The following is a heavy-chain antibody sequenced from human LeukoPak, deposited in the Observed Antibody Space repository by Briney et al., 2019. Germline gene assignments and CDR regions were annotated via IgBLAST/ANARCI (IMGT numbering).Heavy chain of an antibody. CDR2: IYYSGST. CDR3: ARVPVAGRTFDY. D-gene: IGHD6-19*01. CDR1: GGSISSYY. J-gene: IGHJ4*02. V-gene: IGHV4-59*01. Sequence: SETLSLTCTVSGGSISSYYWSWIRQPPGKGLEWIGYIYYSGSTNYNPSLKSRVTISADTSKNQFSLKLSSVTAADTAVYYCARVPVAGRTFDYWGQGTLVTVSS.